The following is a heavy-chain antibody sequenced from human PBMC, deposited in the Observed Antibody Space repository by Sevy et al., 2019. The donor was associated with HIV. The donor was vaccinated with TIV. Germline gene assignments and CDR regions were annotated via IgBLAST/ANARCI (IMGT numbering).Heavy chain of an antibody. V-gene: IGHV3-23*01. CDR2: LSFGCGKI. D-gene: IGHD2-8*01. J-gene: IGHJ4*02. CDR3: AREWCTKPHDY. CDR1: GFTFNIYS. Sequence: GGSLRLSCAASGFTFNIYSMSWVRQTPGKGLEWVATLSFGCGKINHADSVKGRFTISRDDSKNAVYLQMNNLRVEDTAIYYCAREWCTKPHDYWGQGTLVTVSS.